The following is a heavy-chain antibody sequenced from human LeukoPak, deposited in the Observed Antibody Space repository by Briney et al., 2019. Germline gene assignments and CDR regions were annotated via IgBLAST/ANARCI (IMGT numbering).Heavy chain of an antibody. D-gene: IGHD3-10*01. J-gene: IGHJ6*03. Sequence: ASVKVSCKASGYTFTSYGISWARQAPGQGLEWMGWISAYNGHTNYAQKVQGRVTMTTDTSTSTAYMELRSLTSDDTAVYYCARRPGGYYYYYMDVWGKGTTVTVSS. CDR3: ARRPGGYYYYYMDV. CDR1: GYTFTSYG. V-gene: IGHV1-18*01. CDR2: ISAYNGHT.